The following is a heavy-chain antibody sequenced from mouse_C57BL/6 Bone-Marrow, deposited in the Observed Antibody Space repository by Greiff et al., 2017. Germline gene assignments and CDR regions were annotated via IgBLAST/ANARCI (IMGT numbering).Heavy chain of an antibody. Sequence: QVQLQQPGAELVRPGTSVKLSCKASGYTFTSYWMHWVKQRPGQGLEWIGVIDPSDSYTNYNQKFKGKATLTVDTSSSTAYMQLSSLTSEDSAVYYCAGRHFDDWGQGTTLTVSS. V-gene: IGHV1-59*01. CDR2: IDPSDSYT. CDR3: AGRHFDD. J-gene: IGHJ2*01. CDR1: GYTFTSYW.